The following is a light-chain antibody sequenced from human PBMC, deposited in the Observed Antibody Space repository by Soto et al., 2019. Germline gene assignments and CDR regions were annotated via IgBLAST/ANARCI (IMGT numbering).Light chain of an antibody. V-gene: IGKV1-5*01. CDR2: DVS. CDR3: LQYNSYLRT. CDR1: QSISNW. J-gene: IGKJ1*01. Sequence: DIQMTQSPSTLSASVGDRVTITCRASQSISNWLAWYQQKPGKAPTLLIYDVSRLESGVPSRFSGSGSGTEFTLTIRSLQPDDFATYYCLQYNSYLRTFGRGTKVDIK.